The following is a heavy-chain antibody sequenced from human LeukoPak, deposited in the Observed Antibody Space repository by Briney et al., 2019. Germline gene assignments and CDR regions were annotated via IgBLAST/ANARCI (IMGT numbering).Heavy chain of an antibody. Sequence: GGSLRLSCAASGFTFSSYGVHWVRQAPGKGLEWVTVISYDGSNKNYADSVKGRFTISRDNSKNTLYLEMNSLRAEDTAVYYCARALIPYYYYGMDVWGQGTTVTVSS. D-gene: IGHD2-2*02. CDR3: ARALIPYYYYGMDV. V-gene: IGHV3-30*03. CDR1: GFTFSSYG. J-gene: IGHJ6*02. CDR2: ISYDGSNK.